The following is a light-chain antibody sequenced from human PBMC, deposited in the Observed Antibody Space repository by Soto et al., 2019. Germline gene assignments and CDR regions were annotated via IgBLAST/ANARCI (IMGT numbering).Light chain of an antibody. J-gene: IGKJ1*01. CDR2: GAS. V-gene: IGKV3-15*01. CDR3: HQYNNWPPDT. CDR1: QSVSIN. Sequence: EIVMTQSPATLSVSPGERATLSCRAGQSVSINLAWYQQKPGQAPRLLIYGASTRATGIPARFSGSGSGTEFTLTISSLQSEDFAVYYCHQYNNWPPDTFGQGTKVDIK.